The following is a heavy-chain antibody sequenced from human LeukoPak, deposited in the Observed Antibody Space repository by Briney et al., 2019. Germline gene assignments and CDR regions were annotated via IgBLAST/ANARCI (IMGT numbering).Heavy chain of an antibody. V-gene: IGHV1-2*02. D-gene: IGHD3-10*01. Sequence: ASVKVSSKASGYTFTVYYMHWVRQAPGQGLEWMGWINPNSGGTKYAQKLQGRVTMTRDMSISTAYMELSRLRSDDTAVYYCARARSGELTWGFTLDSWGQGTLVTVSS. J-gene: IGHJ4*02. CDR2: INPNSGGT. CDR3: ARARSGELTWGFTLDS. CDR1: GYTFTVYY.